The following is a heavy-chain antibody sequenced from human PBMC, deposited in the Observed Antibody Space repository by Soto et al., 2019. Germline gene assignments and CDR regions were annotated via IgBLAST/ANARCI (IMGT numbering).Heavy chain of an antibody. CDR1: GFTFNDYA. CDR3: ARDRAVYCSSDICLDAFDS. CDR2: LSSRGFST. V-gene: IGHV3-23*01. J-gene: IGHJ3*02. Sequence: EVQLLESGGDLVQPGGSLRLSCAASGFTFNDYALTWVRQVPGKGLEWVSSLSSRGFSTYYAESVKGRFTISRDNIKNTVYLQMNSLRAEDTAVYYCARDRAVYCSSDICLDAFDSWGQGTLVTVSS. D-gene: IGHD2-2*01.